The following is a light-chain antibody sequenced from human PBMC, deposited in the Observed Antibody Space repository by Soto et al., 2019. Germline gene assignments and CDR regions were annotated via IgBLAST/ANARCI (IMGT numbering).Light chain of an antibody. CDR1: QDIRND. Sequence: AIQMTQSPSSLPASVGDRVTVTCRASQDIRNDLGWYQQKPGKAPQLLISAASNLESGVPSRFSGSGSGTHFSLTIRGLQAEDYATYFCLQDYTYPLTFGQGTKLEIK. CDR3: LQDYTYPLT. CDR2: AAS. J-gene: IGKJ2*01. V-gene: IGKV1-6*01.